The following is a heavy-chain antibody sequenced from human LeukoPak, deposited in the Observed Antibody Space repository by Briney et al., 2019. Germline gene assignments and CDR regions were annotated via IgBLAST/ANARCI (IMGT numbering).Heavy chain of an antibody. CDR3: ARGGGYDFWSGYLRPNAFDI. Sequence: PSETLSLTCTVSGYSISSGYYWGWIRQPPGKGLEWIGSIYHSGSTYYNPSLKSRVTISVDTSKNQFSLKLSSVTAADTAVYYCARGGGYDFWSGYLRPNAFDIWGQGTMVTVSS. CDR2: IYHSGST. D-gene: IGHD3-3*01. V-gene: IGHV4-38-2*02. J-gene: IGHJ3*02. CDR1: GYSISSGYY.